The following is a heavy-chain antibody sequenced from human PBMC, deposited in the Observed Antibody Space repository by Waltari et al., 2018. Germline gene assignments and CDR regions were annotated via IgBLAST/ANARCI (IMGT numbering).Heavy chain of an antibody. CDR1: EFTFSSYW. Sequence: VQLAESGGGLVQPGGSLRLSCAASEFTFSSYWMSWVRQAPGKGLGGGANIKQDGSEKYYVDSVKGRFTISRDNAKNSLYLQMNSLRAEDTAVYYCARGYSGSYGGWADYWGQGTLVTVSS. CDR2: IKQDGSEK. V-gene: IGHV3-7*01. J-gene: IGHJ4*02. CDR3: ARGYSGSYGGWADY. D-gene: IGHD3-10*01.